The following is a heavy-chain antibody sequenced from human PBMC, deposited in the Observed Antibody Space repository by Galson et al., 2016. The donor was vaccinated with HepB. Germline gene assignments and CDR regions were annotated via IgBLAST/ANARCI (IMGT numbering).Heavy chain of an antibody. Sequence: SLRLSCAASGFTLSDYYMSWIRQAPGKGLEWVSAISVSGVSTYYADSVKGRFTISRDNSKNTLFLQMNSLRAEDTAVYYCAKVTYCAGDCLDAFDVWGQGTMVTVSS. D-gene: IGHD2-21*02. CDR2: ISVSGVST. J-gene: IGHJ3*01. CDR1: GFTLSDYY. V-gene: IGHV3-23*01. CDR3: AKVTYCAGDCLDAFDV.